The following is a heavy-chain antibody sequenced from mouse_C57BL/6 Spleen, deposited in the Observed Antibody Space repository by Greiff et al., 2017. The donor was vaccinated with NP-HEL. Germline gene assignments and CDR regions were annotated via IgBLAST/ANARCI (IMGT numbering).Heavy chain of an antibody. V-gene: IGHV1-18*01. CDR3: ARGPDSTTVVAGRYFDV. J-gene: IGHJ1*03. CDR1: GYTFTDYN. CDR2: INPNNGGT. Sequence: EVQLQQSGPELVKPGASVKIPCKASGYTFTDYNMDWVKQSHGKSLEWIGDINPNNGGTIYNQKFKGKATLTVDKSSSTAYMELRSLTSEDTAVYYCARGPDSTTVVAGRYFDVWGTGTTVTVSS. D-gene: IGHD1-1*01.